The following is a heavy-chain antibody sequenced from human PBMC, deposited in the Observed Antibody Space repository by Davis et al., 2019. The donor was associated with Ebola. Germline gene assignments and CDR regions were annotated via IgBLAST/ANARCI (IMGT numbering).Heavy chain of an antibody. CDR1: GGSISSSSYY. CDR3: ARQSGIAAAGTAYYYYGMDV. D-gene: IGHD6-13*01. J-gene: IGHJ6*04. V-gene: IGHV4-39*01. Sequence: PSETLSLSCTASGGSISSSSYYWGWIRQPPGKGLEWIGSIYYSGSTYYNPSLKSRVTISVDTSKNQFSLKLSSVTAADTAVYYCARQSGIAAAGTAYYYYGMDVWGKGTTVTVSS. CDR2: IYYSGST.